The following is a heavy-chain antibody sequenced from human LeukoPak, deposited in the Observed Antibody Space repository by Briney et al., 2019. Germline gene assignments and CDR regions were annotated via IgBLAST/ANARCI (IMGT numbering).Heavy chain of an antibody. CDR1: GFTFSSYS. J-gene: IGHJ4*02. Sequence: GGSLRLSCAASGFTFSSYSMNWVRQAPGKGLGWVSSISSSSSYIYYADSVKGRFTISRDNAKNSLYLQMNSLRAEDTAVYYCASSTYYDFWSGYYFDYWGQGTLVTVSS. CDR3: ASSTYYDFWSGYYFDY. D-gene: IGHD3-3*01. CDR2: ISSSSSYI. V-gene: IGHV3-21*01.